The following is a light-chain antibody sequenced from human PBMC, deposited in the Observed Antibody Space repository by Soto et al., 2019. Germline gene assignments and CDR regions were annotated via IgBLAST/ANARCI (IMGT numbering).Light chain of an antibody. CDR3: QRANSFPIT. CDR1: QTISSW. CDR2: KAS. J-gene: IGKJ5*01. Sequence: DIQMTQSPSTLSASVGDRVTITCRASQTISSWLAWYQQKPGKAPKLLIYKASTLKSGVPSRFSGSGSGTEFTLTISSLQPEDCAIYFCQRANSFPITFGQGTRLEIK. V-gene: IGKV1-5*03.